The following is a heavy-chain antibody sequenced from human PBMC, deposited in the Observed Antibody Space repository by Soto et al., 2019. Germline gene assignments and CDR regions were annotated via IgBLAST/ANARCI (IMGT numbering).Heavy chain of an antibody. J-gene: IGHJ4*02. CDR1: GYTFNSYG. CDR3: AKDRERIVVGGWFDY. D-gene: IGHD3-22*01. V-gene: IGHV1-18*01. Sequence: ASVKVSYKATGYTFNSYGISWVRQAPGQGLEWMGWISAYNGNTNYAQKLQGRVTMTTDTSTSTAYMELRSLRAEDTAVYCCAKDRERIVVGGWFDYWGQGTLVTVSS. CDR2: ISAYNGNT.